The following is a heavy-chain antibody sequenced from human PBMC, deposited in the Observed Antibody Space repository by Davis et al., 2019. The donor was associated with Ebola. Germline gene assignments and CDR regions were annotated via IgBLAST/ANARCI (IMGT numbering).Heavy chain of an antibody. V-gene: IGHV3-53*01. CDR1: GFTFGDYA. D-gene: IGHD3-10*01. J-gene: IGHJ2*01. CDR3: ARGTMVQGVISYWYFDL. Sequence: GGSLRLSCTGSGFTFGDYAMSWVRQAPGKGLEWVSVIYSGGSTYYADSVKGRFTISRDNSKNTLYLQMNSLRAEDTAVYYCARGTMVQGVISYWYFDLWGRGTLVTVSS. CDR2: IYSGGST.